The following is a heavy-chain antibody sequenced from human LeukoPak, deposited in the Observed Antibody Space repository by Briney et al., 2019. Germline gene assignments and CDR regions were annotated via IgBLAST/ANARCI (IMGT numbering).Heavy chain of an antibody. CDR3: ARHLLGYCSGGNCYYFDF. CDR1: GGSISSTTYY. CDR2: SYYSGST. J-gene: IGHJ4*02. V-gene: IGHV4-39*01. Sequence: SETLSLTCTVSGGSISSTTYYWGWLRQPPGKGLEWIGSSYYSGSTYYNPSLKSRVTISVDTSKNQFSLKLSSVTAADTAVYYCARHLLGYCSGGNCYYFDFWGQGTLVTVSS. D-gene: IGHD2-15*01.